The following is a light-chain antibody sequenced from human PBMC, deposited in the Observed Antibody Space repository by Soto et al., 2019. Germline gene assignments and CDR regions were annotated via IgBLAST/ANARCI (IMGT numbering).Light chain of an antibody. CDR3: QQYGSSPGRT. CDR2: GAS. Sequence: EIVLTQSPGTLSLSPGERATLSCRASQSVSSSYLAWYQQKPGQAPRLLIYGASSRATGIPDRFSGSGSGTHFTLTISRLEPEDFAVYYCQQYGSSPGRTFGQGTKVEIK. J-gene: IGKJ1*01. V-gene: IGKV3-20*01. CDR1: QSVSSSY.